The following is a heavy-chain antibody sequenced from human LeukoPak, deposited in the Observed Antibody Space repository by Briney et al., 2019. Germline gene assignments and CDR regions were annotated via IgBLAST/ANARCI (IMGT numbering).Heavy chain of an antibody. V-gene: IGHV4-59*12. Sequence: SETLSLTCTVSGGSISSYYWSWIRQPPGKGLEWIGYIYYSGSINYNPSLKSRVIISVDKSKNQFSLKLTSVTAADTAVYYCARGPPSSGAAGSYISYFDYWGQGTLVTVSS. D-gene: IGHD3-10*01. J-gene: IGHJ4*02. CDR3: ARGPPSSGAAGSYISYFDY. CDR2: IYYSGSI. CDR1: GGSISSYY.